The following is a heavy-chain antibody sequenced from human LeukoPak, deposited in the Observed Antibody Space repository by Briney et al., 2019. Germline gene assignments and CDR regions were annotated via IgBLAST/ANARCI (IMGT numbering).Heavy chain of an antibody. Sequence: PSETLSLTCAVSGYSISSGYYWGWIRQPPGKGLEWIGSIYYSGSTYYNPSLKSRVTISVDTSKNQFSLKLSSVTAADTAVYYCARHADSGLWFGELLHLDYWGQGTLVTVSS. CDR3: ARHADSGLWFGELLHLDY. J-gene: IGHJ4*02. CDR1: GYSISSGYY. V-gene: IGHV4-38-2*01. CDR2: IYYSGST. D-gene: IGHD3-10*01.